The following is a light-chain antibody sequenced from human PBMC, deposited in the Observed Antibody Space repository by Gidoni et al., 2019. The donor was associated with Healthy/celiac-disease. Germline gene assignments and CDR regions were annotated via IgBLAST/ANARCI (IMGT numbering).Light chain of an antibody. Sequence: IVMTQSLATLSVSPGERATLSCRASQSVSSNLAWYQQKPGQAPRLLIYGASTRATGIPARFSGSGSGTEFTLTISSLQSEDFAVYYCQQYNNWRITFGQGTRLEIK. CDR3: QQYNNWRIT. CDR1: QSVSSN. V-gene: IGKV3-15*01. J-gene: IGKJ5*01. CDR2: GAS.